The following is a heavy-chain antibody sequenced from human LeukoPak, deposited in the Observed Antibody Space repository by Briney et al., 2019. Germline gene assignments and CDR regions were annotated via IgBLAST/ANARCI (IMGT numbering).Heavy chain of an antibody. J-gene: IGHJ4*02. Sequence: SETLSLTCTVSGGSISSGGYYWSWIRQHPGKGLVWIGYIYYSGSTYYNPSLKSRVTISVDTSKNQFSLKLSSVTAADTAVYYCARGPHGSGSYNPDYWGQGTLVTVSS. CDR3: ARGPHGSGSYNPDY. V-gene: IGHV4-31*03. CDR1: GGSISSGGYY. D-gene: IGHD3-10*01. CDR2: IYYSGST.